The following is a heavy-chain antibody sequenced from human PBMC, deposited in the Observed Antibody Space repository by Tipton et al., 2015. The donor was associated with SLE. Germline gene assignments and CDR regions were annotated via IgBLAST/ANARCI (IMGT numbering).Heavy chain of an antibody. Sequence: LRLSCTVSGGPISSHYWSWIRQPPGKGLEWIGYIYYSGSTNYNPSLKSRVTISVDTSKNQFSLNLSSVTAADTAVYYCARSTRWAGLYYYYGVDVWGQGTTVTVSS. J-gene: IGHJ6*02. CDR1: GGPISSHY. V-gene: IGHV4-59*11. D-gene: IGHD6-19*01. CDR3: ARSTRWAGLYYYYGVDV. CDR2: IYYSGST.